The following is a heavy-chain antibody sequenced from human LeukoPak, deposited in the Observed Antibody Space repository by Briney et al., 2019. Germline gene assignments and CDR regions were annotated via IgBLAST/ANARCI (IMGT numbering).Heavy chain of an antibody. CDR3: ARGTSGRKQWPFQIHYGMDV. CDR2: IYSGGST. D-gene: IGHD6-19*01. Sequence: PGGSLALSCAASGFTVSSNYMSWVRQAPGRGLEWVSVIYSGGSTYYADSVKGRFTISRDNSKNTLYLQMNNLRAEDTAVYYCARGTSGRKQWPFQIHYGMDVWGPGSLVTVSS. J-gene: IGHJ6*02. V-gene: IGHV3-53*01. CDR1: GFTVSSNY.